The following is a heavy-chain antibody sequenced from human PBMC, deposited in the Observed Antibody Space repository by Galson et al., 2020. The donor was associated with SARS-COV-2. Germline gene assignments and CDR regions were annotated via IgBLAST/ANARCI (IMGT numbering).Heavy chain of an antibody. CDR2: ISGSGSST. J-gene: IGHJ4*02. Sequence: GGSLRLSCEGSGFTFSSYAMSWVRQAPGKGLEWVSGISGSGSSTDYAESLRGRITISRDNSKNTLFLQMTSLRPEDTALYYCARDQGCGGECHFDFWGQGTLVTVSS. V-gene: IGHV3-23*01. CDR3: ARDQGCGGECHFDF. D-gene: IGHD2-21*01. CDR1: GFTFSSYA.